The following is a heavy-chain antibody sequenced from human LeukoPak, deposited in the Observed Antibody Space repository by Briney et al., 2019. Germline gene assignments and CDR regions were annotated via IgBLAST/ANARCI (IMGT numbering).Heavy chain of an antibody. CDR1: GGSISSYY. CDR3: ARVGGTKYYYDSSGAIDY. V-gene: IGHV4-59*01. CDR2: IYYSGST. Sequence: PSETLSLTCTGSGGSISSYYWSWIRQPPGKGLEWIGYIYYSGSTNYNPSLKSRVTISVDTSKNQFSLKLSSVTAADTAVYYCARVGGTKYYYDSSGAIDYWGQGTLVTVSS. D-gene: IGHD3-22*01. J-gene: IGHJ4*02.